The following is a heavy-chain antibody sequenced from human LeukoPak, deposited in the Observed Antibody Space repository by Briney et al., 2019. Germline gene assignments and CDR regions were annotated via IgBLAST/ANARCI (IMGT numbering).Heavy chain of an antibody. Sequence: SETLSLTCIVSGGSISNYYWSWVRQPPGKGLEWIGYIYYSGGTNYNPSLKSRVTISVDTSKNQFSLKLSSVTAADTAVYYCARVGPKTKLRYQEAFDIWGQGTMVTVSS. CDR2: IYYSGGT. V-gene: IGHV4-59*01. CDR1: GGSISNYY. D-gene: IGHD4-17*01. CDR3: ARVGPKTKLRYQEAFDI. J-gene: IGHJ3*02.